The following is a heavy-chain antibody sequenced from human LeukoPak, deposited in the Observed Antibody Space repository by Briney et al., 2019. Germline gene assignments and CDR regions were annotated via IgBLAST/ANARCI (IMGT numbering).Heavy chain of an antibody. CDR2: LYYDGRT. CDR1: GGSFNTNLYY. Sequence: ASETLSLTCTVFGGSFNTNLYYWAWFRQPPGKGLEWIGSLYYDGRTYYNPSLESRLTIPVDTSNNQFSVKLTSVTATDTAVYYCTRRPFYHGEDVWGQGTTVTVSS. J-gene: IGHJ6*02. V-gene: IGHV4-39*01. CDR3: TRRPFYHGEDV.